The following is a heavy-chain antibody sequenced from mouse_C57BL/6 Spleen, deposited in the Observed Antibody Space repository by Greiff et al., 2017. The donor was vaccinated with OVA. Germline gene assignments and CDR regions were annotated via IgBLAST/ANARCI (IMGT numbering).Heavy chain of an antibody. CDR3: ARAVKRAWFAY. CDR2: IDPSDSYT. Sequence: VQLQQPGAELVRPGTSVKLSCKASGYTFTSYWMHWVKQRPGQGLEWIGVIDPSDSYTNYNQKFKGKATLTVDTSSSTAYMQLSSLTAEDSAVYYCARAVKRAWFAYWGQGTLVTVSA. D-gene: IGHD1-3*01. V-gene: IGHV1-59*01. CDR1: GYTFTSYW. J-gene: IGHJ3*01.